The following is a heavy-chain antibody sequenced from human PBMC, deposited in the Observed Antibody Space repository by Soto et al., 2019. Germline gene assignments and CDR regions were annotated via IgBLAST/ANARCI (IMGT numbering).Heavy chain of an antibody. CDR3: AKQTTVSSWYFDY. Sequence: GGSLRLSCAASGCTFSSSVMSWVRQAPGKGLEWVSTISGGGGSTYYADSVKGRFTISRDNSKNTLYLQMNSLRAEDTAVYYCAKQTTVSSWYFDYWGQGTLDTVSS. J-gene: IGHJ4*02. V-gene: IGHV3-23*01. D-gene: IGHD6-13*01. CDR2: ISGGGGST. CDR1: GCTFSSSV.